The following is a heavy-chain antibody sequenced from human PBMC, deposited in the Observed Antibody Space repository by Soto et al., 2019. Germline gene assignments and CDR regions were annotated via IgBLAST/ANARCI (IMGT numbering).Heavy chain of an antibody. Sequence: LSLTCTVSGGSISSSSYYWGWIRQPPGKGLEWIGSIYYSGSTYYNPSLKSRVTISVDTSKNQFSLKLSSVTAADTAVYYCARPYCSGGICYRYILFFLWGQRTLISVP. V-gene: IGHV4-39*01. CDR3: ARPYCSGGICYRYILFFL. D-gene: IGHD2-15*01. J-gene: IGHJ4*02. CDR1: GGSISSSSYY. CDR2: IYYSGST.